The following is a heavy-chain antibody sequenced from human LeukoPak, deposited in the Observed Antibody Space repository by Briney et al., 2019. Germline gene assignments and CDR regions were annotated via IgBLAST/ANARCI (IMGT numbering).Heavy chain of an antibody. CDR2: LSGSGSDI. D-gene: IGHD3-3*01. CDR3: AKYYPFWSGSSRYGLDV. CDR1: GFFFSNYA. Sequence: GGSLRLSCAASGFFFSNYAMSWVRQAPGKGLEWVSTLSGSGSDIYYADSVKGRFTVPRDNSKNTLYLQMNSLRAEDTAIYYCAKYYPFWSGSSRYGLDVWGPGTTVTVSS. J-gene: IGHJ6*02. V-gene: IGHV3-23*01.